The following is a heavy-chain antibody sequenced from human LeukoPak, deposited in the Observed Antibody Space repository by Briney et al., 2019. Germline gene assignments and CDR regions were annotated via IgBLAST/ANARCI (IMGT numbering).Heavy chain of an antibody. J-gene: IGHJ4*02. CDR1: GYTFTGYY. CDR2: INPNSGGT. CDR3: ARGSRYCSSTSCSRDLYYFDY. V-gene: IGHV1-2*02. D-gene: IGHD2-2*01. Sequence: ASVKVSCKASGYTFTGYYMHWVRQAPGQGLEWMGWINPNSGGTNYAQKSQGRVTMTRDTSISTAYMELSRLRSDDTAVYYCARGSRYCSSTSCSRDLYYFDYWGQGTLVTVSS.